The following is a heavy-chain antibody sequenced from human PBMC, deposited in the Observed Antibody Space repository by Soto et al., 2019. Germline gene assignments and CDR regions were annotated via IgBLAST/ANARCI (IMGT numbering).Heavy chain of an antibody. CDR2: IHSSGTT. CDR3: ARLGGYYQAFDS. CDR1: DVSTSNFF. J-gene: IGHJ4*02. V-gene: IGHV4-59*08. D-gene: IGHD3-22*01. Sequence: SETLSLTCTVSDVSTSNFFWKWFRQPPGKGLEWIGNIHSSGTTNYNPSLESRVTISVDTSKSQCSLKMNSVTAADTAVYYCARLGGYYQAFDSWGQGTLVTVSS.